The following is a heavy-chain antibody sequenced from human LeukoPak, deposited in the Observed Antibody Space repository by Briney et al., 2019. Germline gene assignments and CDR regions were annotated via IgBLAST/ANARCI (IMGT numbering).Heavy chain of an antibody. CDR3: ASLTFEMAIDY. V-gene: IGHV3-21*04. J-gene: IGHJ4*02. D-gene: IGHD5-24*01. CDR2: ISSTSTYI. CDR1: EFTFSEYS. Sequence: GGSLRLSCAASEFTFSEYSMNWVRQAPGKGLEWVASISSTSTYIYYADSVTGRFTISRDNSKNTLYLQMNSLRAEDTAVYYCASLTFEMAIDYWGQGTLVTVSS.